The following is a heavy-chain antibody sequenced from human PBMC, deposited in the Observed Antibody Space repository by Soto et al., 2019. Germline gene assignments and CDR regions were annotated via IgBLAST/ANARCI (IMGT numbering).Heavy chain of an antibody. Sequence: LRLSCAASGFTFSPYAMSWVRQAPGKGLEWVSSISGSGGNTYYADSVKGRFTISRDNSKNTLYLQMNSLRAEDTAVYYCARDPAGYCSSTSCPYGMDVWGQGTTVTVSS. CDR2: ISGSGGNT. CDR1: GFTFSPYA. CDR3: ARDPAGYCSSTSCPYGMDV. J-gene: IGHJ6*02. D-gene: IGHD2-2*01. V-gene: IGHV3-23*01.